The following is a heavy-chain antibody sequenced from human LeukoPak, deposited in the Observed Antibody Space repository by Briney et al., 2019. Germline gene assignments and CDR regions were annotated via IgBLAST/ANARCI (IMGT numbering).Heavy chain of an antibody. D-gene: IGHD2-15*01. J-gene: IGHJ3*02. Sequence: SETLSPTCTVSGGSISSYYWSWIRQPPGKGLEWIGYIYYSGSTNYNPSLKSRVTISVDTSKNQFSLKLSSVTAADTAVYYCARDIHCSGGSCYPNDALDIWGQGTMVTVSS. CDR1: GGSISSYY. CDR3: ARDIHCSGGSCYPNDALDI. CDR2: IYYSGST. V-gene: IGHV4-59*01.